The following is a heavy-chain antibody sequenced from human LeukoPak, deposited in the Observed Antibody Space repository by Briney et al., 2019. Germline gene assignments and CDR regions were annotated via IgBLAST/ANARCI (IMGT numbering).Heavy chain of an antibody. V-gene: IGHV4-59*01. CDR3: ASGYSGYEYYFDY. D-gene: IGHD5-12*01. CDR1: GGSISSYY. Sequence: SETLSLTCTVSGGSISSYYWSWIRQPPRKELEWIGYIYYSGSTNYNPSLKSRVTISVDTSKNQFSLKLSSVTAADTAVYYCASGYSGYEYYFDYWGQGTLVTVSS. J-gene: IGHJ4*02. CDR2: IYYSGST.